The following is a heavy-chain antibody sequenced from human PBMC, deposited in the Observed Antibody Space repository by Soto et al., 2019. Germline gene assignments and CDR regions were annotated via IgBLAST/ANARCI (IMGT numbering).Heavy chain of an antibody. J-gene: IGHJ5*02. D-gene: IGHD2-21*02. CDR2: IYYSGIT. CDR1: GDSISNSNYY. Sequence: PSETLSLTCTVSGDSISNSNYYWVWIRQPPGKGLEWIANIYYSGITYCNPSLKSRVAISVDTSKNQFSLKLSSVTAADTAIYYCARSNGGYYKWFAPWGQGTLVTVSS. CDR3: ARSNGGYYKWFAP. V-gene: IGHV4-39*01.